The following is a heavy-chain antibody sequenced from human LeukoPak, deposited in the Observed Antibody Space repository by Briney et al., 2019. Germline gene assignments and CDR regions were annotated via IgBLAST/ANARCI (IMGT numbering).Heavy chain of an antibody. Sequence: ASVKVSCKASAYTFSDYYIHWVRQAPGQGLEWKGWINPNSGGTNYAQKFQGRVTMTRDTSISTAYMELSRLRSDDTAVYYCARDTTMVPGTFWFDPWGQGTLVTVSS. J-gene: IGHJ5*02. CDR3: ARDTTMVPGTFWFDP. D-gene: IGHD3-10*01. V-gene: IGHV1-2*02. CDR2: INPNSGGT. CDR1: AYTFSDYY.